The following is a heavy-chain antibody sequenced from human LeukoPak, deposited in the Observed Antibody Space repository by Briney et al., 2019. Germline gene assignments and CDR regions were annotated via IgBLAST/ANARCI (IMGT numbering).Heavy chain of an antibody. J-gene: IGHJ3*02. CDR2: TYYSGST. D-gene: IGHD3-22*01. CDR1: GGSISSYY. CDR3: ARGGYYDSSGYPPRVAFDI. V-gene: IGHV4-59*12. Sequence: SETLSLTCTVSGGSISSYYWSWIRQPPGKGLEWIGSTYYSGSTYYNPSLKSRVTISVDTSKNQFSLKLSSVTAADTAVYYCARGGYYDSSGYPPRVAFDIWGQGTMVTVSS.